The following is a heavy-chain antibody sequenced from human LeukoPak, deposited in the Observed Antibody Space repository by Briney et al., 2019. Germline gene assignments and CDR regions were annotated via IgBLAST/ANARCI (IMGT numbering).Heavy chain of an antibody. CDR1: GGSISSGGYY. D-gene: IGHD3-10*01. J-gene: IGHJ3*02. CDR3: ASRTYYYGSGSYPSHAFDI. CDR2: IYYSGST. Sequence: SQTLSLTCTVSGGSISSGGYYWSWIRQHPGKGLEWIGYIYYSGSTYYNPSLKSRVTISVDTSKNQFFLKLSSVTAADTAVYYCASRTYYYGSGSYPSHAFDIWGQGTMVTVSS. V-gene: IGHV4-31*03.